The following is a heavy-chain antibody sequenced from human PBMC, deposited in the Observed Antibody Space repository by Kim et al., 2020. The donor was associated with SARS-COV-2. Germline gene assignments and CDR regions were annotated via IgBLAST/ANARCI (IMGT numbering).Heavy chain of an antibody. J-gene: IGHJ4*02. V-gene: IGHV4-30-2*01. CDR1: SGSINSGGYS. CDR3: AIGAGANGGDFDY. Sequence: SETLSLTCAVSSGSINSGGYSWSWIRQPPGKGLEWIGYIYHSGSTYYNPSLKSRVTISVDRSKNQFSLNLSSMTAADTAVYYCAIGAGANGGDFDYWGQGTLVTVSS. CDR2: IYHSGST. D-gene: IGHD2-21*01.